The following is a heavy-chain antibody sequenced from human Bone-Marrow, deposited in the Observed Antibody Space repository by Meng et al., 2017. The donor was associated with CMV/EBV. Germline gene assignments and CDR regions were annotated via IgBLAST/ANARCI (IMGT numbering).Heavy chain of an antibody. D-gene: IGHD3-3*01. CDR1: GFTFSSYA. V-gene: IGHV3-30*04. J-gene: IGHJ6*02. CDR3: ARGYYDFWSGYPYYYYGMDV. CDR2: ISYDGSNK. Sequence: GESLKISCAASGFTFSSYAMHWVRQAPGKGLEWVAVISYDGSNKYYADSVKGRFTISRDNSKNTLYLQMNSLRAEDTAVYYCARGYYDFWSGYPYYYYGMDVWGQGTTVTVSS.